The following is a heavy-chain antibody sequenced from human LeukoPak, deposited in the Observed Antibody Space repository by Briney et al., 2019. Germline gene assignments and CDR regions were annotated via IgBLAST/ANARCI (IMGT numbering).Heavy chain of an antibody. CDR3: AKDQGCSSTSCYNGGYYYYMDV. D-gene: IGHD2-2*02. CDR2: IRSDETNK. Sequence: GGSLGLSCAASGFTFSNFGMHWVRQAPGKGLEWVAFIRSDETNKFYVDSVKGRLTISRDNSKNTLYLQMNSLRAEDTAVYYCAKDQGCSSTSCYNGGYYYYMDVWGKGTTVTVSS. CDR1: GFTFSNFG. J-gene: IGHJ6*03. V-gene: IGHV3-30*02.